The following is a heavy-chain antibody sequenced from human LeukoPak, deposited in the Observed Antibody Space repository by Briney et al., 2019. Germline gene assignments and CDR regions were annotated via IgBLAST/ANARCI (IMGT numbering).Heavy chain of an antibody. CDR2: IIPIFGTA. V-gene: IGHV1-69*13. CDR3: AREVAGTGYFDY. J-gene: IGHJ4*02. CDR1: GGTFSSYA. D-gene: IGHD6-19*01. Sequence: SVKVSCKASGGTFSSYAISWVRQAPGQGLEWMGGIIPIFGTANYAQKFQGRVTITADESTSTAYMELSSLRSEDTAVYYCAREVAGTGYFDYWGQGTLVTVSS.